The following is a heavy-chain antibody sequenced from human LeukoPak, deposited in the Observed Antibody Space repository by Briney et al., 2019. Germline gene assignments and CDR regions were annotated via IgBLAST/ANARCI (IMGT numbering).Heavy chain of an antibody. D-gene: IGHD1-26*01. J-gene: IGHJ4*02. Sequence: KPSETLSLTCSVSGASISGGTYYWGWIRQPPGKRLEWIGSIYYTGSTYDNPSLKSRVTISVDTSKNQFSLKLSSVTAADTAVYYCARRGGSGRAFDYWGQGTLVTVSS. CDR2: IYYTGST. CDR3: ARRGGSGRAFDY. V-gene: IGHV4-39*01. CDR1: GASISGGTYY.